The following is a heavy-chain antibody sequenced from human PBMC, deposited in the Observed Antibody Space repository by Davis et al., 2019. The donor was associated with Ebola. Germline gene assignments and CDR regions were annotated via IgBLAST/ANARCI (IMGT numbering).Heavy chain of an antibody. CDR2: ISYDGSNK. Sequence: PGGSLRLSCAASGFTFSSYAMHWVRQAPGKGLEWVAVISYDGSNKYYADSVKGRFTISRDSSKNTLYLQMNSLRAEDTAVYYCARDVGVEFDYWGQGALVTVSS. J-gene: IGHJ4*02. CDR1: GFTFSSYA. D-gene: IGHD3-10*01. V-gene: IGHV3-30-3*01. CDR3: ARDVGVEFDY.